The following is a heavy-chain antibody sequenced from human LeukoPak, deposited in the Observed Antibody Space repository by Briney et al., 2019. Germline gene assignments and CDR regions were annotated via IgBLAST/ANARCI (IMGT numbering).Heavy chain of an antibody. CDR3: ARVPREGYCSGGSCHVFYFDY. Sequence: GSLRLSCAASGFTFTNHAMSWVRQAPGKGLEGVSSISAGDSNIYYAESVKGRFTISRDNSKSTLNLQINNLRDEDTAVYYCARVPREGYCSGGSCHVFYFDYWGQGTLVTVSS. D-gene: IGHD2-15*01. V-gene: IGHV3-23*01. CDR2: ISAGDSNI. CDR1: GFTFTNHA. J-gene: IGHJ4*02.